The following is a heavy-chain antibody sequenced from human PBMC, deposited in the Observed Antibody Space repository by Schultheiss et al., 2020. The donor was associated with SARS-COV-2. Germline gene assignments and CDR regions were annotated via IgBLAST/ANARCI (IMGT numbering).Heavy chain of an antibody. J-gene: IGHJ5*02. V-gene: IGHV3-23*01. CDR2: ISGSGGST. CDR1: GFTFSSYA. D-gene: IGHD3-16*01. CDR3: AKRHYDYVWGTDL. Sequence: GESLKISCAASGFTFSSYAMSWVRQAPGKGLEWVSAISGSGGSTYYADSVKGRFTISRDNSKNTLYLQMNSLRAEDTAVYYCAKRHYDYVWGTDLWGQGTLVTVSS.